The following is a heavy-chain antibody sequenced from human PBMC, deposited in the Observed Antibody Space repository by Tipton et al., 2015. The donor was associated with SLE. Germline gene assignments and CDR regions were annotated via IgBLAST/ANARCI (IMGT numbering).Heavy chain of an antibody. CDR1: GGSISSYH. CDR2: IYYSGST. D-gene: IGHD1-26*01. CDR3: VRGWGGSYQGYYYYGMDV. Sequence: TLSLTCTVSGGSISSYHWSWIRQPPGKGLEWIGYIYYSGSTNYNPSLKSRVTISVDTSKNQFTLKLSSVTAADTALYYCVRGWGGSYQGYYYYGMDVWGQGTTVTVAS. J-gene: IGHJ6*02. V-gene: IGHV4-59*01.